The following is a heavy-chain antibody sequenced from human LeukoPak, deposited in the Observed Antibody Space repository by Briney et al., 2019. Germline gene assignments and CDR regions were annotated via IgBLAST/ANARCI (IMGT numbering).Heavy chain of an antibody. CDR2: INHSGST. J-gene: IGHJ4*02. D-gene: IGHD4-11*01. CDR1: GFTFSSYA. CDR3: ARGATPTVTTFDY. V-gene: IGHV4-34*01. Sequence: GALRLSCPASGFTFSSYAMTWVRQAPGKGLEWIGEINHSGSTNYNPSLESRVTISVDTSKNQFSLKRSSVTAADTAVYYCARGATPTVTTFDYWGQGTLVTVSS.